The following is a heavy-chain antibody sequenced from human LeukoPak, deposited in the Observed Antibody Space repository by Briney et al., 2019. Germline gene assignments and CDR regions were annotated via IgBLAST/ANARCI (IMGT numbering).Heavy chain of an antibody. Sequence: GGSLRLSCAASGFTFSSYGMHWVRQAPGKGLEWVAVIWYDGSNKYYADSVKGRFTISRDNSKNTLYLRMNSLRAEDTAVYYCARDSRIQLWLQNQDAFDIWGQGTMVTVSS. CDR2: IWYDGSNK. D-gene: IGHD5-18*01. CDR1: GFTFSSYG. V-gene: IGHV3-33*01. CDR3: ARDSRIQLWLQNQDAFDI. J-gene: IGHJ3*02.